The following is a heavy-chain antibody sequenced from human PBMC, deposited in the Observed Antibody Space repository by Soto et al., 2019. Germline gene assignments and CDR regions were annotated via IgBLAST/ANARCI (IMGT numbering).Heavy chain of an antibody. CDR2: IHYSGSA. CDR1: GGSISSGGYY. J-gene: IGHJ6*02. CDR3: ARVKEVVVAATRFYYYYGMDV. V-gene: IGHV4-31*03. Sequence: QVQLQESGPGLVKPSQTLSLTCTVSGGSISSGGYYWRWIRQHPGKGMEWIRYIHYSGSAYYYPSPKSRFTLSVATSKNQFSLKLSSGTAADTVVYYCARVKEVVVAATRFYYYYGMDVWGQGTTVTVSS. D-gene: IGHD2-15*01.